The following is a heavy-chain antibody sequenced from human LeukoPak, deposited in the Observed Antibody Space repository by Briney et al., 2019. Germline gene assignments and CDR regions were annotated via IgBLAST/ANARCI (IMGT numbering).Heavy chain of an antibody. V-gene: IGHV3-30*04. D-gene: IGHD6-6*01. J-gene: IGHJ3*02. CDR1: GFTFSSYA. CDR2: ISYDGSNK. Sequence: GGSLRLSCAASGFTFSSYAMHWVRQAPGKGLEWVAVISYDGSNKYYADSVKGRFTISRDNSKNTLYLQMNSLRAEDTAVYYCARTRQSGRSSSVGDGLDIWGQGTMVTVSS. CDR3: ARTRQSGRSSSVGDGLDI.